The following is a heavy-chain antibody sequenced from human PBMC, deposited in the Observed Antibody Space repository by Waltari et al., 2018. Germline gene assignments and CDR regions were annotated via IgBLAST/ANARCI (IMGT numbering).Heavy chain of an antibody. CDR2: ISAYNGNT. CDR3: ARDPAATVTTWKDNWFDP. V-gene: IGHV1-18*01. Sequence: QVQLVQSGAEVKKPGASVKVSCKASGYTFTSYGISWVRQAPGQGLEWMGWISAYNGNTNYAQKLQGRVTMTTDTSTSTAYMELRSLRSDDTAVYYCARDPAATVTTWKDNWFDPWGQGTLVTVSS. CDR1: GYTFTSYG. J-gene: IGHJ5*02. D-gene: IGHD4-17*01.